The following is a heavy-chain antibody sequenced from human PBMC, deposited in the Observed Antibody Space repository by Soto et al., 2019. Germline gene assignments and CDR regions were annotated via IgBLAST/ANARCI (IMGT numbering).Heavy chain of an antibody. CDR2: INPNSGGT. CDR3: ARSSGYSYGAVNYYYGMDV. V-gene: IGHV1-2*04. Sequence: ASVKVSSKASGYTFTGYYMHWVRQAPGQGLEWMGWINPNSGGTNYAQKFQGWVTMTRDTSISTAYMELSRLRSDDTAVYYCARSSGYSYGAVNYYYGMDVWGQGTTVTVSS. D-gene: IGHD5-18*01. J-gene: IGHJ6*02. CDR1: GYTFTGYY.